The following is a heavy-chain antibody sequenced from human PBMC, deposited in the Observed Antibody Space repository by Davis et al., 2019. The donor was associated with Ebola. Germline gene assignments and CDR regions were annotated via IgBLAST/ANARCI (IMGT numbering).Heavy chain of an antibody. CDR1: GFTFSSYA. D-gene: IGHD6-19*01. CDR2: ISGSGGST. V-gene: IGHV3-23*01. J-gene: IGHJ6*02. Sequence: PGGSLRLSCAASGFTFSSYAMSWVRQAPGKGLEWVSAISGSGGSTYYADSVKGRFTISRDNSKNTLYLQMNSLRAEDTAVYYCAKEGRVYSSGFYYYYYYGMDVWGQGTTVTVSS. CDR3: AKEGRVYSSGFYYYYYYGMDV.